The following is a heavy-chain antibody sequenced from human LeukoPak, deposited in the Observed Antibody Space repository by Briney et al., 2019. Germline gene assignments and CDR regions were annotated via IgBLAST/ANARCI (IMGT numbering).Heavy chain of an antibody. CDR3: ARDIGSGWYFFDY. Sequence: SQTLSLTCTVSGGSISSGGYYWSWIRQPPGKGLEWIGYIYYTGSTNYNPSLKSRVTISVDTSKNQISLKLSSVTAADTAVYYCARDIGSGWYFFDYWGQGTLVTVSS. D-gene: IGHD6-19*01. V-gene: IGHV4-61*08. CDR2: IYYTGST. CDR1: GGSISSGGYY. J-gene: IGHJ4*02.